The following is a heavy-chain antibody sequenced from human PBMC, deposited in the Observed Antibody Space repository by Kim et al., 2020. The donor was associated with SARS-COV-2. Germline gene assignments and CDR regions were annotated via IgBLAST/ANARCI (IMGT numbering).Heavy chain of an antibody. D-gene: IGHD7-27*01. CDR3: SRGRDAYKLGNS. Sequence: SETLSLTCTVSDDSIRSATYFWVWVRQPPGKGLEWVGHIHPSGSTHFNPSLSSRLTISVDTPKNQFSLKRSSVTAADTAVYYCSRGRDAYKLGNSWAQGT. J-gene: IGHJ5*02. CDR1: DDSIRSATYF. CDR2: IHPSGST. V-gene: IGHV4-30-4*01.